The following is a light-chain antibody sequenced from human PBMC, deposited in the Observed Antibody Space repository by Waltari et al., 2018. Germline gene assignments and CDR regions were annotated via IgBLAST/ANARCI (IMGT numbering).Light chain of an antibody. J-gene: IGLJ2*01. V-gene: IGLV3-1*01. CDR3: QAWDGSTLI. Sequence: SYEVTQPPSVSVSPGQAASNTCSGDKLGEKYVSWYQQKPGQSPVLVLYQDNRRPSGIPERFSGSNSNSGNTATLTISGTQAMDEADYHCQAWDGSTLIFGGGTKLTVL. CDR1: KLGEKY. CDR2: QDN.